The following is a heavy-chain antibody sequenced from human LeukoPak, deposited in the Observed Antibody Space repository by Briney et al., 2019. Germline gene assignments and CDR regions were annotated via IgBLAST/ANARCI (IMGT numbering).Heavy chain of an antibody. CDR2: INFDGSST. CDR1: GFTFSSYW. CDR3: ARDNGFNFDS. Sequence: PGGSLRLSCAASGFTFSSYWMHWVRQAPGKGLVCVSRINFDGSSTTYADSVKGRFTISRDNAKNTLYLHMNSLRVEDTAVYYCARDNGFNFDSWGQGTLVTVSS. V-gene: IGHV3-74*01. D-gene: IGHD5-24*01. J-gene: IGHJ4*02.